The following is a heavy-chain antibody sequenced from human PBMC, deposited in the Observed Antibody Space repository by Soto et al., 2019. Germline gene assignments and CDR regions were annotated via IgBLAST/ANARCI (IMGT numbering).Heavy chain of an antibody. CDR2: ISAIGDST. CDR1: EFAFSTFG. D-gene: IGHD2-15*01. Sequence: EVQVLESGGGLIQSGGSLRLSCVFSEFAFSTFGMSWVRQAPGKGLEGVSSISAIGDSTFHAESVKGRFSIFRDNSRNSLDLPMNHLRAQDAAVDYCATVGPYSPRWDFGGQGTVVTVSS. CDR3: ATVGPYSPRWDF. V-gene: IGHV3-23*01. J-gene: IGHJ3*01.